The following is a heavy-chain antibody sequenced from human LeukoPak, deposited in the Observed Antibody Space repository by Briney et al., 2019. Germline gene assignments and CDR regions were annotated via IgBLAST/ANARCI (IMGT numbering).Heavy chain of an antibody. V-gene: IGHV3-9*01. Sequence: GGSLRLSCAASGFTFDDYAMHWVRQAPGKGLEWVSGISWNSGSIGYADSVKGRFTISRDNAKNSLYLQMNSLRAEDTAVYYCARGDGYCSSTSCPYYFDYWGQGTLVTVSS. J-gene: IGHJ4*02. D-gene: IGHD2-2*03. CDR3: ARGDGYCSSTSCPYYFDY. CDR2: ISWNSGSI. CDR1: GFTFDDYA.